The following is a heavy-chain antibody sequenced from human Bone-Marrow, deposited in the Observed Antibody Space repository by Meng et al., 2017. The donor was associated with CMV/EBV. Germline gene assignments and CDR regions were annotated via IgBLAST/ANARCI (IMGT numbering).Heavy chain of an antibody. D-gene: IGHD2-2*01. CDR2: INSDGSST. Sequence: GESLKISCAASGFTFSSYWMHWVRQAPGKGLVWVSRINSDGSSTSYADSVKGRFTISRDNAKNTLYLQMNSLRAEDTAVYYCARERVRNFVVAPGASRTAAPAGMVVWGQGTAVTGSS. J-gene: IGHJ6*02. CDR3: ARERVRNFVVAPGASRTAAPAGMVV. CDR1: GFTFSSYW. V-gene: IGHV3-74*01.